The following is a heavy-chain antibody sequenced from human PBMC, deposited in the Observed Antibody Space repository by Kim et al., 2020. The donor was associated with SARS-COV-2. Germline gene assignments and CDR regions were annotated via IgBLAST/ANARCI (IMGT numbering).Heavy chain of an antibody. Sequence: ASVKVSCKASGYTFTSYAMNWVRQAPGQGLEWMGWINTNTGNPTYAQGFTGRFFFSLDTSVSTAYLQISSLKAEDTAVYYCARESYSSGWYSFDYWGQGTLVTVSS. J-gene: IGHJ4*02. V-gene: IGHV7-4-1*02. D-gene: IGHD6-19*01. CDR3: ARESYSSGWYSFDY. CDR2: INTNTGNP. CDR1: GYTFTSYA.